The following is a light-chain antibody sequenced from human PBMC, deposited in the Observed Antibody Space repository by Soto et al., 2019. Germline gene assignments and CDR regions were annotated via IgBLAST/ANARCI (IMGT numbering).Light chain of an antibody. CDR1: QSISTY. Sequence: EIQLTQSPSSLSASVGDRVTITCRASQSISTYLNWYQQKRGKAPNLLISAAANLESGVPSRFSGRGSGTDFTLSITCLQPEDFATYYCQQSYNTPPTFGQGTNL. CDR2: AAA. CDR3: QQSYNTPPT. V-gene: IGKV1-39*01. J-gene: IGKJ2*01.